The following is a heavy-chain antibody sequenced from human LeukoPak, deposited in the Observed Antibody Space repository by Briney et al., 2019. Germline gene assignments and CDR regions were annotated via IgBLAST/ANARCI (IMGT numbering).Heavy chain of an antibody. CDR3: AREHDFWSGYYWEDAFDI. CDR2: IIPIFGTA. D-gene: IGHD3-3*01. V-gene: IGHV1-69*13. Sequence: VKVSCKASGGTFSSYAISWVRQAPGQGLEWMGGIIPIFGTANYAQKFQGRVTITADESTSTAYMELSSLRSEDTAVYYCAREHDFWSGYYWEDAFDIWGQGTMVTVSS. J-gene: IGHJ3*02. CDR1: GGTFSSYA.